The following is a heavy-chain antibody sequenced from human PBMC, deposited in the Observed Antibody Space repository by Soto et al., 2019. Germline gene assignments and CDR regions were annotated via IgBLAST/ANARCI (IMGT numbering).Heavy chain of an antibody. CDR3: ARSRRYTNGPDASDV. D-gene: IGHD1-20*01. J-gene: IGHJ3*01. CDR2: IDYSGST. V-gene: IGHV4-59*01. CDR1: GVSISTYY. Sequence: SETLSLTCPFSGVSISTYYWTWIRQPPGKGLEWIGYIDYSGSTNYMPSLRSRVTMSVDTSNNQFSLKLCSVTAADTAVYYCARSRRYTNGPDASDVGGKGTLVTVSS.